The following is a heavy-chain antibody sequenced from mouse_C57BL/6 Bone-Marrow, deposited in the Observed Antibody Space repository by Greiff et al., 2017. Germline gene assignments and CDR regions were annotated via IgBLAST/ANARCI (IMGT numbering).Heavy chain of an antibody. CDR3: GYDYFAWFAY. J-gene: IGHJ3*01. Sequence: EVKLMESGGDLVKPGGSLKLSCAASGFTFSSYGMSWVRQTPDKRLEWVATISSGGSYTYYPDSVKGLFTISRDNAKNTLYLQMSRLKSEDTAMYYCGYDYFAWFAYWGQGTLVTVSA. V-gene: IGHV5-6*01. CDR2: ISSGGSYT. CDR1: GFTFSSYG. D-gene: IGHD2-4*01.